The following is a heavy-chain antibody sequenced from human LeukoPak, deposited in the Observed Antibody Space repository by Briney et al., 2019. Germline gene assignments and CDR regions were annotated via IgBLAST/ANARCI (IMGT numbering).Heavy chain of an antibody. V-gene: IGHV1-18*01. CDR1: GYMVSSYG. D-gene: IGHD3-10*01. CDR3: TRIASDGSGTNYY. J-gene: IGHJ6*01. Sequence: ASVTVSCTASGYMVSSYGITWWRQSPGQGREWMGWISAYNGKTKSAQNHQRRMVMTTDTSTNTTNIELRRLRADDTAVWYCTRIASDGSGTNYY. CDR2: ISAYNGKT.